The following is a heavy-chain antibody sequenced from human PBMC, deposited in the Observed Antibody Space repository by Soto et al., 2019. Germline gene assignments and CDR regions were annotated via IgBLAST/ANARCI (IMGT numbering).Heavy chain of an antibody. V-gene: IGHV4-59*01. CDR1: GGSISSYY. CDR3: ARDRSIQLGNWFDP. CDR2: IYYSGST. J-gene: IGHJ5*02. D-gene: IGHD5-18*01. Sequence: SETLSLTCTVSGGSISSYYWSWIRQPPGKGLEWIGYIYYSGSTNYNPSLKSRVTISVDTSKNQFSLKLSSVTAADTAVYYCARDRSIQLGNWFDPWGQGTLVTVSS.